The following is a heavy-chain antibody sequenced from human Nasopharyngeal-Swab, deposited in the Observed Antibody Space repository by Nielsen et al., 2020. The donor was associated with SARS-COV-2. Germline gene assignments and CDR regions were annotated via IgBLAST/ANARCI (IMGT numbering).Heavy chain of an antibody. CDR2: IRSTGDTS. J-gene: IGHJ4*02. CDR3: AKDYDIGY. D-gene: IGHD3-9*01. V-gene: IGHV3-23*01. Sequence: GESLKISCAASGFTFSSYSMTWIRQAPGKGLEWVSTIRSTGDTSFCADSMKGRFTISRDNSKNTLFLQMNSLSAEDTAVYYCAKDYDIGYWGQGTLVTVSS. CDR1: GFTFSSYS.